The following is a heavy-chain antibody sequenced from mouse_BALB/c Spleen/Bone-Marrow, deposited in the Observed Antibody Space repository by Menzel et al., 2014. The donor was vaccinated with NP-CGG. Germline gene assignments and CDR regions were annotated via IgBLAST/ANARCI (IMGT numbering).Heavy chain of an antibody. CDR2: ITNGGDNT. V-gene: IGHV5-12-1*01. CDR1: GFAFSRYD. J-gene: IGHJ4*01. CDR3: VRHKNYYAMDY. Sequence: EVQLVESGGGLVKPGGSLKLSCAASGFAFSRYDMSWVRQTPEKRLEWVAYITNGGDNTYYPDTVKGRFTISRDNAKNTLYLQMSSLKSEDTAMYYCVRHKNYYAMDYWGQETSVTVSS.